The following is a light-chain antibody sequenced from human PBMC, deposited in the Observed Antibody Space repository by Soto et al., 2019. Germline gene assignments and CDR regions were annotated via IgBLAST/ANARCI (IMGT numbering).Light chain of an antibody. Sequence: DIQMTQSPSSLSASVGDRVTITCQASQDISNYLNWYQQKPGKATKLLIYDASNLETGVPSKFSGSGSGTDFTFTISSLQPEDIATYYCQQYDNLPYTFGQGTNLEIK. CDR2: DAS. V-gene: IGKV1-33*01. CDR3: QQYDNLPYT. J-gene: IGKJ2*01. CDR1: QDISNY.